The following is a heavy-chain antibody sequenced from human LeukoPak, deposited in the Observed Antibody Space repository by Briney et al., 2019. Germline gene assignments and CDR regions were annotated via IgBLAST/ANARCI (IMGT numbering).Heavy chain of an antibody. V-gene: IGHV3-74*01. CDR3: ARALAVTGTGGFDP. D-gene: IGHD6-19*01. J-gene: IGHJ5*02. CDR2: INTDGSST. CDR1: GFTFNNYW. Sequence: GGSLRLSCTAFGFTFNNYWMHWVRQAPGKGPVWVSRINTDGSSTSYADSVKGRFTISRDNAKNTLYLQMNSLRAEDTAVYYCARALAVTGTGGFDPWGQGTLVTVSS.